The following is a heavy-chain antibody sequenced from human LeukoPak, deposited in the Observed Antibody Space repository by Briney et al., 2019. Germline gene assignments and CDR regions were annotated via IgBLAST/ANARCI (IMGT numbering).Heavy chain of an antibody. V-gene: IGHV4-59*01. J-gene: IGHJ3*02. CDR2: IYYSGST. CDR3: ARWGVDTAMVTDAFDI. Sequence: SETLSLTCTVSGGSISSYYWSWIRQPPGKGLEWIGYIYYSGSTNYDPSLKSRVTISVDTSKNQFSLKLSSVTAADTAVYYCARWGVDTAMVTDAFDIWGQGTMVTVSS. D-gene: IGHD5-18*01. CDR1: GGSISSYY.